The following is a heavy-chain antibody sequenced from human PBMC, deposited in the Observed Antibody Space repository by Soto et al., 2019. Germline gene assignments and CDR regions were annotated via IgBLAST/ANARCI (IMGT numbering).Heavy chain of an antibody. V-gene: IGHV2-5*02. CDR3: AHRVSYYGSWDVGWFDS. CDR1: GFSLTNSGVG. Sequence: QITLKESGPPLVEPTQTLTLTCSFSGFSLTNSGVGVGWFRQAPGKALECLGIIYWDNDRRYNPSLKTRLTITKDTPKNQVVLTMTYMEPVDTGTYYCAHRVSYYGSWDVGWFDSWGQGTPVTVS. CDR2: IYWDNDR. J-gene: IGHJ5*01. D-gene: IGHD4-4*01.